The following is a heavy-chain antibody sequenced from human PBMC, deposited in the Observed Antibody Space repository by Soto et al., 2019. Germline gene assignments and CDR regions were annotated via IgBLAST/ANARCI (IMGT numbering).Heavy chain of an antibody. CDR1: GGSISSYY. CDR2: IYYSGST. D-gene: IGHD4-17*01. V-gene: IGHV4-59*01. CDR3: ARAYGDRYYYYYGMDV. Sequence: SETLSLTCTVSGGSISSYYWSWIRQPPGKGLEWIGYIYYSGSTNYNPSLKSRVTISVDTSKNQSSLKLSSVTAADTAVYYCARAYGDRYYYYYGMDVWGQGTTVTVSS. J-gene: IGHJ6*02.